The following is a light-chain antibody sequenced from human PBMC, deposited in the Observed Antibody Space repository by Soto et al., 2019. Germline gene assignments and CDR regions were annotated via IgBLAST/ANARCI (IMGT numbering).Light chain of an antibody. CDR2: GAS. J-gene: IGKJ1*01. CDR1: QSVSTN. CDR3: HQYDRWT. V-gene: IGKV3-20*01. Sequence: PGEKNTLSCRASQSVSTNLARYQTRPGQAPRLLIYGASSRATGIPDRVSATGSGTDFTLPNSRVEPVHFAVYFCHQYDRWTFGQGTKVDIK.